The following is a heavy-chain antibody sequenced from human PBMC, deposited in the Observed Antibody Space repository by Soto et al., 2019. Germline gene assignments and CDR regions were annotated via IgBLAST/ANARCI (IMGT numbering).Heavy chain of an antibody. V-gene: IGHV3-7*01. CDR3: VRACDRAKCHYYFGL. CDR2: IKHDGSET. CDR1: GFGFSTFW. Sequence: GGALRLSCAASGFGFSTFWMSWVRQSPGRGLEWVANIKHDGSETFHMDSVKGRFIISRDNTKNSLYLQMNSLRADDTTVYYCVRACDRAKCHYYFGLWGRGTVVTVSP. J-gene: IGHJ4*02. D-gene: IGHD2-21*01.